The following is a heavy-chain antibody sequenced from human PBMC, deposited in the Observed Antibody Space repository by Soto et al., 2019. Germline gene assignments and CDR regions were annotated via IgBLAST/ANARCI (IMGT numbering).Heavy chain of an antibody. CDR2: ISAYNGNT. J-gene: IGHJ6*02. V-gene: IGHV1-18*01. Sequence: GASVKVSCKASGFTFSHSAMQWVRQARGQGLEWMGWISAYNGNTNYAQKLQGRVTMTTDTSTSTAYMELRSLRSDDTAVYYCARDSPPMDVWGQGTTVTVSS. CDR1: GFTFSHSA. CDR3: ARDSPPMDV.